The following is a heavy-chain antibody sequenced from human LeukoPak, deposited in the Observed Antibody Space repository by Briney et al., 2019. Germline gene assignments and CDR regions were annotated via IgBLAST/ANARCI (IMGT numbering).Heavy chain of an antibody. CDR1: EFTLSSYA. CDR2: VSSDGSNK. D-gene: IGHD5/OR15-5a*01. J-gene: IGHJ4*02. Sequence: PGRSLRLSCAASEFTLSSYAMHWVRQAPGKGLEWVAVVSSDGSNKYYADSVKGRFTIPRDNSKSTLYLQMDSLRAEDTAVYYCARASTPGFGLSGFDYWGQGTLVTVSS. CDR3: ARASTPGFGLSGFDY. V-gene: IGHV3-30-3*01.